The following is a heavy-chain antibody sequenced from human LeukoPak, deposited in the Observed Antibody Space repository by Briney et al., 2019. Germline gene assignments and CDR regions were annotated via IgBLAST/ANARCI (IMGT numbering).Heavy chain of an antibody. Sequence: GASVKVSCKASGYTFTGYYMHWVRQAPGQGLEWTGWINPNSGGTNYAQKFQGRVTMTRDTSISTAYMELSRLRSDDTAVYYCASPYSSGRLDAFDIWGQGTMVTVSS. CDR1: GYTFTGYY. D-gene: IGHD6-19*01. CDR2: INPNSGGT. J-gene: IGHJ3*02. CDR3: ASPYSSGRLDAFDI. V-gene: IGHV1-2*02.